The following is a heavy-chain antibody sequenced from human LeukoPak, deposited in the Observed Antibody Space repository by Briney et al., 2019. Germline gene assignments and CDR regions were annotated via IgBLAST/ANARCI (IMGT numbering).Heavy chain of an antibody. J-gene: IGHJ4*02. CDR1: GYTFTFFY. Sequence: ASVNVSCKASGYTFTFFYMHWVRQAPRQGLEWMGIINPSGGSTSYAQKFQGRVTMTRDMSTSTVYMELSSLRSEDTAVHYCARGGYYYDSSGYFSPPNYWGQGTLVTVSS. D-gene: IGHD3-22*01. CDR2: INPSGGST. CDR3: ARGGYYYDSSGYFSPPNY. V-gene: IGHV1-46*01.